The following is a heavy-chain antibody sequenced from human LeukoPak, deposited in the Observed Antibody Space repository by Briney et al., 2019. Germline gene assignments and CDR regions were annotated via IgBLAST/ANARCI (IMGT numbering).Heavy chain of an antibody. J-gene: IGHJ4*02. V-gene: IGHV4-59*01. Sequence: PSETLSLTCTVSGGSISSYYWSWIRQPPGKGLEWIGYIYYSGSTNYNPSLKSRVTISVDTSKNQFSLKLSSVTAAETAVYYCARGLMMAVAGRGEFHYWGQGTLVTVSS. CDR2: IYYSGST. CDR1: GGSISSYY. CDR3: ARGLMMAVAGRGEFHY. D-gene: IGHD6-13*01.